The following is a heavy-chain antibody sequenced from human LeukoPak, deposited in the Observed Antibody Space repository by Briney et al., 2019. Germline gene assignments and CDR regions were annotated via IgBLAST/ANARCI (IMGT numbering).Heavy chain of an antibody. D-gene: IGHD1-26*01. V-gene: IGHV1-2*02. J-gene: IGHJ4*02. Sequence: ASVKVSCKASGYTFTGYFMFWVRQAPGQGLEWVGWINPIGGGTNYAQTFQGRVTMTRDTSISTAYMDLSRLTSDDTAVYYCATGWPRYSGSYHDAPTFDYWGQGTLVTVSS. CDR1: GYTFTGYF. CDR3: ATGWPRYSGSYHDAPTFDY. CDR2: INPIGGGT.